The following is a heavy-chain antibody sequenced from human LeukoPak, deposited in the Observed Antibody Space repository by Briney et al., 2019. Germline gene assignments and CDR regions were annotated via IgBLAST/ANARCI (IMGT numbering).Heavy chain of an antibody. CDR3: AREYYYFDL. CDR1: GFTFSSYA. CDR2: ISYDGSNK. D-gene: IGHD3-10*01. J-gene: IGHJ2*01. V-gene: IGHV3-30-3*01. Sequence: PGGSLRLSCAASGFTFSSYAMHWVRQAPGKGLEWVAVISYDGSNKYYADCVKGRFTISRDNSKNTLYLQMNSLRTEDTAVYYCAREYYYFDLWGRGTLVTVSS.